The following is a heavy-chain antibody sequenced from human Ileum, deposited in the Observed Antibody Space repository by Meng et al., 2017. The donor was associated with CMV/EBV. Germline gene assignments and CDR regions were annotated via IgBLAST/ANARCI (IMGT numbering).Heavy chain of an antibody. Sequence: GESLKISCAASGFTFSSYWMSWVRQAPGKGLEWVANIKQDGSEKYYVDSVKGRFTISRDNSENMAYLQMDVLKTEDSAVYYCVKDWAFQYDNNGHYHFDNWGQGALVTVSS. J-gene: IGHJ4*02. CDR1: GFTFSSYW. D-gene: IGHD3-22*01. CDR2: IKQDGSEK. V-gene: IGHV3-7*01. CDR3: VKDWAFQYDNNGHYHFDN.